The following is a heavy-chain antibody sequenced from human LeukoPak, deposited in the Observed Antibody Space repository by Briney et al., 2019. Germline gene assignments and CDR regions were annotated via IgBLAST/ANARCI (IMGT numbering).Heavy chain of an antibody. J-gene: IGHJ4*02. CDR2: ISTTGGST. CDR3: AKDLGRDGSEIFDC. V-gene: IGHV3-23*01. Sequence: GGALRLSCAASGFAFSTYAMSWVRQAPGKGLEWVSTISTTGGSTYYADSVKGRFTVSRDNSKNTLFLQMKSLRAEDTAAYYCAKDLGRDGSEIFDCWGQGTLVTVSS. CDR1: GFAFSTYA. D-gene: IGHD5-24*01.